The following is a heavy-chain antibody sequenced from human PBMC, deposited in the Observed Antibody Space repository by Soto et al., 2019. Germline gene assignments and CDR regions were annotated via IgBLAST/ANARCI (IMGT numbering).Heavy chain of an antibody. CDR1: GYIFSNYG. Sequence: QVQLVESGGGVVQPGRSLRLSCAASGYIFSNYGMHWVRQAPGKGLEGVAVTSYDGSKKYYADSVKGRFTISKDNSKNSFYLQINSLRIEDTAVYYCAKWGLSGHGMDVWGQGTTVTVSS. J-gene: IGHJ6*02. CDR2: TSYDGSKK. V-gene: IGHV3-30*18. D-gene: IGHD7-27*01. CDR3: AKWGLSGHGMDV.